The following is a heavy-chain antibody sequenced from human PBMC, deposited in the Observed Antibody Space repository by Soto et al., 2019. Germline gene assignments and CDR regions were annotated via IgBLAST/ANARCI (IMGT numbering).Heavy chain of an antibody. J-gene: IGHJ4*02. CDR1: GFIFINNG. CDR2: MSYDEDNK. V-gene: IGHV3-30*05. D-gene: IGHD3-10*01. CDR3: ARDRSMVGGYYFDY. Sequence: GGSLSLSCVCSGFIFINNGMHWVRQTPGKGLEWVAFMSYDEDNKFYTDSVKGRFTISRGNSKNTLYLQMNSLRAEDTAVYYCARDRSMVGGYYFDYWGQGTLVTVSS.